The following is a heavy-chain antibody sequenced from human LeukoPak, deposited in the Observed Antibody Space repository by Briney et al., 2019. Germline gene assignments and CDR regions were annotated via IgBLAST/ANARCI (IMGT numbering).Heavy chain of an antibody. CDR2: INSDGSST. D-gene: IGHD6-19*01. J-gene: IGHJ4*02. V-gene: IGHV3-74*01. Sequence: GGPLRLSCAASGFTFSSYWMHWVRQAPGKGLVWVSRINSDGSSTTYADSVKGRFTISRDNAKNTLYLQMNSLRVEDTAVYYCASGPTYNSGATSDYWGQGTLVTVSS. CDR1: GFTFSSYW. CDR3: ASGPTYNSGATSDY.